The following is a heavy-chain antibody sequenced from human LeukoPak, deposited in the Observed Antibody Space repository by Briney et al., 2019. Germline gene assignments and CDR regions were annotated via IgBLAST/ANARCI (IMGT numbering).Heavy chain of an antibody. CDR3: ARQFKSSGYCYAGSYYFDY. CDR2: IYYSGST. V-gene: IGHV4-30-4*01. Sequence: SQTLSLTCTVSGGSISSGDYYWSWIRQPPGKGLEWIGYIYYSGSTYYNPSLKSRVTISVDTSKNQFSLKLSSVTAADTAVYYCARQFKSSGYCYAGSYYFDYWGQGTLVTVSS. J-gene: IGHJ4*02. CDR1: GGSISSGDYY. D-gene: IGHD3-22*01.